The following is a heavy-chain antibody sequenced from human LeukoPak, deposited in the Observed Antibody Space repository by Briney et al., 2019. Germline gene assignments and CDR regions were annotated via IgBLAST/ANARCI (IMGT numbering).Heavy chain of an antibody. V-gene: IGHV4-31*03. Sequence: TSETLSLTCTVSGGSISSGGYYWSWIRQHPGKGLEWIGYIYYSGSTYYNPSLKSRVTISVDTSKNQFSLKLSSVTAADTAVYFCARAIYGGGRYFDYWGQGTLVTVSS. CDR3: ARAIYGGGRYFDY. D-gene: IGHD4-17*01. CDR2: IYYSGST. CDR1: GGSISSGGYY. J-gene: IGHJ4*02.